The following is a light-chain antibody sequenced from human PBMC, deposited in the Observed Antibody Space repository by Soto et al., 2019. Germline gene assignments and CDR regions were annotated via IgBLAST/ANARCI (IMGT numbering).Light chain of an antibody. V-gene: IGLV3-1*01. CDR1: KLGDKY. CDR3: QAWDSSTAKNV. CDR2: QDS. J-gene: IGLJ1*01. Sequence: SYELTQPPSVSVSPGQTASITCSGDKLGDKYACWYQQKRGQSAVLVIYQDSKRPSGIPERFSGSNAGNTATLTISGTQAMDEADYYCQAWDSSTAKNVFGTGTKLTVL.